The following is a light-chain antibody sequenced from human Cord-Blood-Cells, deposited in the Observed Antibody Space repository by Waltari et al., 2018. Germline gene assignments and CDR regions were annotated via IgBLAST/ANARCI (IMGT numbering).Light chain of an antibody. V-gene: IGLV2-14*01. CDR3: SSYTSSSWV. CDR2: EVS. Sequence: QSALTQPASVSGSPGQSITISCTGTSSYVRGYNYVSWYQQHPGKAPKLMIYEVSNRPSGVSNRFSGSKSGNTASLTISGLQAEDEADYYCSSYTSSSWVFGGGTKLTVL. J-gene: IGLJ3*02. CDR1: SSYVRGYNY.